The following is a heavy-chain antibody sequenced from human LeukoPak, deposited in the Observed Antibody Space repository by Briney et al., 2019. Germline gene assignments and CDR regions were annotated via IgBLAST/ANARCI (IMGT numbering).Heavy chain of an antibody. J-gene: IGHJ4*02. CDR2: IYHSGST. CDR1: GYSIISGYY. V-gene: IGHV4-38-2*01. D-gene: IGHD4/OR15-4a*01. Sequence: SETLSLTCAVSGYSIISGYYWGWIRQPPGKGLEWIGSIYHSGSTYYNPSLKSRVTILVDTSKNQFSLKLSSVTAADTAVYYCARGGLTDHFDYWGQGTLVTVSS. CDR3: ARGGLTDHFDY.